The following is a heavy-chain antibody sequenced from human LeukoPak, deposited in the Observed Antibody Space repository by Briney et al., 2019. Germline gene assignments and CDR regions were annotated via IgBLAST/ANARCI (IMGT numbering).Heavy chain of an antibody. CDR2: IKQDGSEK. D-gene: IGHD6-13*01. Sequence: GGSLRLSCAASGFTFSSYWMSWVRQAPGKGLEWVANIKQDGSEKYYVDSVKGRFTISRDNAKNSLYLQMNSLRADDTAVYYCARDRPTVYSSSWLHFLDSWGQGTLVTVSS. J-gene: IGHJ4*02. CDR3: ARDRPTVYSSSWLHFLDS. V-gene: IGHV3-7*03. CDR1: GFTFSSYW.